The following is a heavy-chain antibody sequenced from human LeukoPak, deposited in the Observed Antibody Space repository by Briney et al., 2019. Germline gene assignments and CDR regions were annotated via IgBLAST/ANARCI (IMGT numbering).Heavy chain of an antibody. CDR2: IYYSGST. CDR1: GGSISSYY. J-gene: IGHJ4*02. CDR3: ARVIHYYGSGSYYSLLDY. D-gene: IGHD3-10*01. V-gene: IGHV4-59*01. Sequence: PSETLSLTCTVSGGSISSYYWSWLRQPPGKGLEWIGYIYYSGSTNYNPSLKSRVTISVDTSKNQFSLKLSSVTAADTAVYYCARVIHYYGSGSYYSLLDYWGQGTLVTVSS.